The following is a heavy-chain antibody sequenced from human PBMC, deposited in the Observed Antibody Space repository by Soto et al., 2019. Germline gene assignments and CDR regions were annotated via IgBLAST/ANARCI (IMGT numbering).Heavy chain of an antibody. CDR3: ARTAPMDAGDKYYYDF. V-gene: IGHV1-69*13. J-gene: IGHJ4*02. Sequence: SVKVSCKASGGTFSSYAISWVRQAPGQGLEWMGGIIPFFGTAKYPQKFEDRITITADESTNTVYMDLRSLTTEDTAIYYCARTAPMDAGDKYYYDFWGQGALVTVSS. CDR2: IIPFFGTA. CDR1: GGTFSSYA. D-gene: IGHD3-16*01.